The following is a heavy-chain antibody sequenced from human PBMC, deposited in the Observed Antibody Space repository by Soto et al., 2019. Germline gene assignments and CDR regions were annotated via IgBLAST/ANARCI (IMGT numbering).Heavy chain of an antibody. J-gene: IGHJ4*02. Sequence: QVQLQESGPGLVRPSGTLSLTCAVSGDSITSNYCWTWVRQPPGKGLEWIAEIYSSGGTSYNPSLKSRVTISMDKSKNQFSLNLTSVTAADTAMYYCARDTGWVLGYWGQGTLVTVSS. V-gene: IGHV4-4*02. CDR1: GDSITSNYC. D-gene: IGHD6-19*01. CDR3: ARDTGWVLGY. CDR2: IYSSGGT.